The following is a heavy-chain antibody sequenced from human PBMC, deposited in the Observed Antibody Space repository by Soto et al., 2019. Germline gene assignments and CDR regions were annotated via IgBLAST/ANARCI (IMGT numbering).Heavy chain of an antibody. CDR1: CASINSFY. D-gene: IGHD6-13*01. CDR2: MYHNEAT. J-gene: IGHJ5*02. V-gene: IGHV4-59*01. Sequence: SATLSLTGTVSCASINSFYWIWIRQSPGKGLEWIGFMYHNEATNYNPSLKSRVNISLDTSKNQVSLNLNSVTAADTAVYYCARANSSTWYKLEYKWFDPWGQGTLVTVSS. CDR3: ARANSSTWYKLEYKWFDP.